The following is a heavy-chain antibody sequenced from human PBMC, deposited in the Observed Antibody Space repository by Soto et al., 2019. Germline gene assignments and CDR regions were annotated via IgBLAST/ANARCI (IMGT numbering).Heavy chain of an antibody. V-gene: IGHV4-34*01. J-gene: IGHJ5*02. CDR2: INHSGST. CDR3: ARRSAAGP. D-gene: IGHD6-25*01. Sequence: QVQLQQWGAGLLKPSETLSLTCAVYGGSFSGYYWSWICQPPGKGLEWIGEINHSGSTNYNPSLKSRVIISVDTSKNQFSLKLSSVTAADTAVYYCARRSAAGPWGQGTLVTVSS. CDR1: GGSFSGYY.